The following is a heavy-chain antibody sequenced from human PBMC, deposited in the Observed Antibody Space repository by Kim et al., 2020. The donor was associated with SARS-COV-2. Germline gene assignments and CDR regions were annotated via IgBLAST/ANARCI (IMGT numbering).Heavy chain of an antibody. V-gene: IGHV3-23*01. D-gene: IGHD6-19*01. CDR3: AKMVFMAGYNYFYYYAM. J-gene: IGHJ6*01. CDR2: ISGGAVNK. Sequence: GGSLRLSCVASGFTFDTYAMSWVRQAPGKGLEWGSVISGGAVNKFYADSVRGRFTISRDNSKNTLYLQMKSLRDDDTALYYCAKMVFMAGYNYFYYYAM. CDR1: GFTFDTYA.